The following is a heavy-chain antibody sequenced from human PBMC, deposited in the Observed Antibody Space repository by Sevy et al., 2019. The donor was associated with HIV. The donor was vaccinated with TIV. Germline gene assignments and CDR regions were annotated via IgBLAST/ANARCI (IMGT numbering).Heavy chain of an antibody. CDR2: IKTKTDYGTP. CDR1: GFTISNAW. Sequence: GGSLRLSCAASGFTISNAWMNWVRQAPGKGLEWVGRIKTKTDYGTPDYAAPVKGRFTISRDDSKNTLYLQMNSLQTEDTAMYYCTTAPRGYSNWFDPWGQGTLVTVSS. V-gene: IGHV3-15*07. CDR3: TTAPRGYSNWFDP. J-gene: IGHJ5*02. D-gene: IGHD5-12*01.